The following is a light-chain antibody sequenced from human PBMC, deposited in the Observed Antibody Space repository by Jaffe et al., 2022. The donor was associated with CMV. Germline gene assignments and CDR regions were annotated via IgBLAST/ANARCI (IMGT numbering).Light chain of an antibody. CDR1: QDISNY. J-gene: IGKJ4*01. CDR3: QQYDNLPLT. V-gene: IGKV1-33*01. Sequence: DIQMTQSPSSLSASVRDRVTITCQASQDISNYLNWYQQKPGKAPKLLIYDASNLETGVPSRFSGSGSGTDFTFTISNLQPEDIATYYCQQYDNLPLTFGGGTKVEIK. CDR2: DAS.